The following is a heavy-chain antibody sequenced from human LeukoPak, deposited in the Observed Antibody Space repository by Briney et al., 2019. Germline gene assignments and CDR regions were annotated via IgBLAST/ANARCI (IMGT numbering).Heavy chain of an antibody. J-gene: IGHJ4*02. Sequence: GASLKVSCKASGYTCTGYYMHSVRQAPGQGLECMGWINDNSGDTKYAQKCQGRVTMTRDTSISTAYMELSRLRSDDTAMYYCAREISGYSDYWGQGTLVTVSS. CDR3: AREISGYSDY. D-gene: IGHD3-22*01. CDR2: INDNSGDT. V-gene: IGHV1-2*02. CDR1: GYTCTGYY.